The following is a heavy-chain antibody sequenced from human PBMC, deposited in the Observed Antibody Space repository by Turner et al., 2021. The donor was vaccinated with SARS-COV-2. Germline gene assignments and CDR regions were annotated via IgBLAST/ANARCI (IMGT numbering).Heavy chain of an antibody. J-gene: IGHJ4*02. CDR3: ARWAYFDSSGYYPSHFDY. Sequence: EVQLVASGGGLVKPGGSLRLSCAASGFTFSSYSMNWVRQAPGKGLEWVSSISSSSSYIYYADSVKGRVTISRDNAKNSLYLQMNSLRAEDTAVYYCARWAYFDSSGYYPSHFDYWGQGTLVTVSS. CDR1: GFTFSSYS. D-gene: IGHD3-22*01. CDR2: ISSSSSYI. V-gene: IGHV3-21*01.